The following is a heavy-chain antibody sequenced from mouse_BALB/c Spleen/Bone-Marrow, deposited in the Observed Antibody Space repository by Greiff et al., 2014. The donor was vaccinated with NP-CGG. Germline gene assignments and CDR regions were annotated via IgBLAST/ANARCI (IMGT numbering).Heavy chain of an antibody. CDR1: GFNIKNTY. CDR3: ATYYYGSSLFAY. CDR2: IDPANVNT. D-gene: IGHD1-1*01. V-gene: IGHV14-3*02. J-gene: IGHJ3*01. Sequence: EVQLQQSGAELVKPGASVKLSCTASGFNIKNTYIHWVKQRPEQGLEWIGRIDPANVNTKYDPKFQGKASITADTSSNTAYLQLSSLTSEDTAVYYCATYYYGSSLFAYWGQRTLVTASA.